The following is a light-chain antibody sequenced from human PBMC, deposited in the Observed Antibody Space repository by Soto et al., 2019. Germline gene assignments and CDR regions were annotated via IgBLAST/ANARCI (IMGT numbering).Light chain of an antibody. CDR3: QQYAGSPPYT. J-gene: IGKJ2*01. V-gene: IGKV3-20*01. CDR1: QSVSSSY. CDR2: DAS. Sequence: EIVLTQSPGTLSLSPGERATLSCRASQSVSSSYLAWYQQKPGQAPRLLIYDASSRATGIPDRFSGSGSGTDFTLTISRLEPEDFAVYYCQQYAGSPPYTFGQGTKLEIK.